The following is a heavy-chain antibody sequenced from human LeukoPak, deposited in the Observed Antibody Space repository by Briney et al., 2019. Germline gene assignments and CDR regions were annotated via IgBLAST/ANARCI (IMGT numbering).Heavy chain of an antibody. V-gene: IGHV1-46*01. J-gene: IGHJ4*02. D-gene: IGHD2-15*01. CDR2: INPSGRST. CDR1: GYTFTSNH. CDR3: AREQGQVPGPLVVAGTYYFDY. Sequence: ASVKVSCKASGYTFTSNHIHWVRQAPGQGLEWMGLINPSGRSTNYAHKFQARVTMTSDTSTSTVYMELSSLRSEDTAVYYCAREQGQVPGPLVVAGTYYFDYWGEGTLVTVSS.